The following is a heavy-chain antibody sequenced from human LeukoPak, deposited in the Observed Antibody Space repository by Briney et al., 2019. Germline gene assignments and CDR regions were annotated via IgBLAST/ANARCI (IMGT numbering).Heavy chain of an antibody. CDR1: GGSISSYY. CDR2: IYTIGST. D-gene: IGHD2-15*01. V-gene: IGHV4-4*07. CDR3: ARVDGYCSGCSCYSHFAY. J-gene: IGHJ4*02. Sequence: SETLSLTCTVSGGSISSYYWSWIRQPAGKGLEWIWRIYTIGSTNYNPSLKSRVTMSVDPSKNQLSLKLSSVNAADTAVYYCARVDGYCSGCSCYSHFAYWGQGTLVTVSS.